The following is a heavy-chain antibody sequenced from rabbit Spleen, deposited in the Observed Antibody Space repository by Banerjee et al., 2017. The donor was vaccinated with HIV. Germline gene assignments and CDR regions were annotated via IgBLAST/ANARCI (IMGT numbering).Heavy chain of an antibody. V-gene: IGHV1S45*01. D-gene: IGHD1-1*01. CDR3: ARDEVSDSGYYVLNL. CDR1: GFSFSDRDV. CDR2: INTATGKA. Sequence: QEQLEESGGGLVKPEGSLTLTCKASGFSFSDRDVMCWVRQAPGKGLEWIGCINTATGKAVYASWAKGRFTISKTSSTTVTLQLNSLTAADTATYFCARDEVSDSGYYVLNLWGPGTLVTVS. J-gene: IGHJ4*01.